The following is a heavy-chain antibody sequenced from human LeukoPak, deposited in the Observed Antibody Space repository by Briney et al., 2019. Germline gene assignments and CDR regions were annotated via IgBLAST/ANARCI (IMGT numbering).Heavy chain of an antibody. D-gene: IGHD1-26*01. V-gene: IGHV3-21*01. Sequence: GGSLRLSCAASGFTFSSYSMNWVRQAPGKGLEWVSSISSSSSYIYYADSVKGRYTISRDNAKNSLYLQMNSRRAEDTAVYYCASVAVGAIDYWGQRTLVTASS. J-gene: IGHJ4*02. CDR3: ASVAVGAIDY. CDR2: ISSSSSYI. CDR1: GFTFSSYS.